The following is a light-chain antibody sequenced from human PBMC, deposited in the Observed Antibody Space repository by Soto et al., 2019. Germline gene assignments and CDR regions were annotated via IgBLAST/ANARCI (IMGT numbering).Light chain of an antibody. CDR2: DAS. Sequence: EIVLTQSPATLSLSPGERATLSCRASQSVSSYLAWYQQKPGQAPRLLIYDASNRATGIPARFSGSGSGTDFTLTISILEPEAFAVYYCQRRSNWPPVLTFGGGTKVEIK. CDR1: QSVSSY. CDR3: QRRSNWPPVLT. J-gene: IGKJ4*01. V-gene: IGKV3-11*01.